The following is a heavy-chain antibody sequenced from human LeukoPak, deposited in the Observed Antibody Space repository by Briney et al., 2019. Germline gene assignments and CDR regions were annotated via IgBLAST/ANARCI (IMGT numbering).Heavy chain of an antibody. CDR2: ISYDGSNK. Sequence: PGGSLRLSCAASGFTFSSYAMHWVRQAPGKGLEWVAVISYDGSNKYCADSVKGRFTISRDNSKNTLYLQMNSLRAEDTAVYYCARSSPPRTYSSGWFDYWGQGTLVTVSS. CDR1: GFTFSSYA. CDR3: ARSSPPRTYSSGWFDY. J-gene: IGHJ4*02. V-gene: IGHV3-30*04. D-gene: IGHD6-19*01.